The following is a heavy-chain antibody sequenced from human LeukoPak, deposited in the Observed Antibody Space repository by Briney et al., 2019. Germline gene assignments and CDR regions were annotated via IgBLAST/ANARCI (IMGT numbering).Heavy chain of an antibody. J-gene: IGHJ4*02. CDR3: ARWDTAMVNYDY. Sequence: SETLSLTCTVSGGSIRGYYWSWIRQPPGKGLEWIGEINHSGSTNYNPSLKSRVTISVDTSKNQFSLKLSSVTAADTAVYYCARWDTAMVNYDYWGQGTLVTVSS. CDR1: GGSIRGYY. D-gene: IGHD5-18*01. CDR2: INHSGST. V-gene: IGHV4-34*01.